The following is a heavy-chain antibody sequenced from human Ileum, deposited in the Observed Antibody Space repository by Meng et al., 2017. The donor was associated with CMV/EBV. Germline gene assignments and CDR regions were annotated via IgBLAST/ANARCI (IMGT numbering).Heavy chain of an antibody. D-gene: IGHD3-22*01. CDR3: ARDPTQTGYYSYYYYGMDV. V-gene: IGHV3-21*01. CDR2: ISSSSSYI. Sequence: GGSLRLSCAASGFTFSSYSMNWVRQAPGKGLEGVSSISSSSSYIYYADSVKGRFTISRDNAKNSLYLQMNSLRAEDTAVYYCARDPTQTGYYSYYYYGMDVWGQGTTVTVSS. CDR1: GFTFSSYS. J-gene: IGHJ6*02.